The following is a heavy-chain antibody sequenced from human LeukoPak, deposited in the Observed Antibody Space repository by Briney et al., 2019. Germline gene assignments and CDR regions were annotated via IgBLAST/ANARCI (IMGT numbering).Heavy chain of an antibody. V-gene: IGHV4-34*01. J-gene: IGHJ6*04. Sequence: SETLSLTRAVYGGSFSDYYWSWIRQPPGKGLEWIGEINHSGSTNYNPSLKSRVTISVDESKNQFSLKLSSVTAADTAVYYCARTGGLDVWGKGTTVTVFS. D-gene: IGHD2-15*01. CDR1: GGSFSDYY. CDR2: INHSGST. CDR3: ARTGGLDV.